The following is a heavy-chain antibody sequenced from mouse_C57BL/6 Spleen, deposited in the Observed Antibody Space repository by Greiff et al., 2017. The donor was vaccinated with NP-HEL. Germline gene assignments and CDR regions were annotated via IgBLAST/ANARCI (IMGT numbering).Heavy chain of an antibody. V-gene: IGHV14-4*01. J-gene: IGHJ4*01. Sequence: VQLQQSGAELVRPGASVKLSCTASGFNIKDDYMHWVKQRPEQGLEWIGWIDPENGDTEYASKFQGKATITADTSSNTAYLQLSSLTSEDTAVYYCTTLYSGGAMDYWGQGTSVTVSS. D-gene: IGHD2-12*01. CDR1: GFNIKDDY. CDR2: IDPENGDT. CDR3: TTLYSGGAMDY.